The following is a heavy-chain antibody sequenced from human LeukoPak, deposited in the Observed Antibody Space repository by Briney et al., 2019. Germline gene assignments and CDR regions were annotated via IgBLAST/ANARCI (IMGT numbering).Heavy chain of an antibody. Sequence: ASVKVSCKASGYTFTSYAMHWVRQAPGQRLEWMGWINAGNGNTKYLQKFQGRVTITRDTSASTAYMELSSLRSEDTAVYYCARAPCSGGSCPMRDWGQGTLVTVSS. D-gene: IGHD2-15*01. CDR2: INAGNGNT. CDR1: GYTFTSYA. V-gene: IGHV1-3*01. J-gene: IGHJ4*02. CDR3: ARAPCSGGSCPMRD.